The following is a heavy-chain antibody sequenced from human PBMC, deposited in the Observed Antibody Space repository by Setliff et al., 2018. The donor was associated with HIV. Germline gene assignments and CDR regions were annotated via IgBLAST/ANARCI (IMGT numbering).Heavy chain of an antibody. J-gene: IGHJ4*02. CDR1: GGSISSYY. Sequence: PSETLSLTCTVSGGSISSYYWSWIRQPPGKGLEWIGYIYTSGSTNYNPSLKSRVTISVDTSQNQFSLKLSSVTAADTAVYYCARGLSFYDPGGFDYWGQGTLVTVSS. CDR2: IYTSGST. D-gene: IGHD3-22*01. CDR3: ARGLSFYDPGGFDY. V-gene: IGHV4-4*09.